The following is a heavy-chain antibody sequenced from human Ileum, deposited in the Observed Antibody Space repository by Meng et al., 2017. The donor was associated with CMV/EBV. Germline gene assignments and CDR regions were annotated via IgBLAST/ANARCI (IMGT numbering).Heavy chain of an antibody. D-gene: IGHD5-12*01. CDR3: ARKLSGGYSGYRRGMDV. CDR2: INSGGTT. CDR1: GFTVSSNY. Sequence: ESLKISCAASGFTVSSNYMSWVRQAPGKGLEWVSVINSGGTTSYADSVQGRFTISRDNSKNTLYLQMNSLRAEDTAVYYCARKLSGGYSGYRRGMDVWGQGTSVTVSS. V-gene: IGHV3-53*01. J-gene: IGHJ6*02.